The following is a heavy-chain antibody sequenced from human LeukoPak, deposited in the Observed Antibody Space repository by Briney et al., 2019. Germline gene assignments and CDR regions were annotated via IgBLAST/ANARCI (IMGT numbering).Heavy chain of an antibody. V-gene: IGHV3-15*01. CDR3: TTDRSGRPTYYDILTGYRWDPYFDY. Sequence: GGSLRPSCAASGFTFSNAWMSWVRQAPGKGLEWVGRIKSKTDGGTTDYAAPVKGRFTISRDDSKNTLYLQMNSLKTEDTAVYYCTTDRSGRPTYYDILTGYRWDPYFDYWGQGTLVTVSS. D-gene: IGHD3-9*01. CDR1: GFTFSNAW. J-gene: IGHJ4*02. CDR2: IKSKTDGGTT.